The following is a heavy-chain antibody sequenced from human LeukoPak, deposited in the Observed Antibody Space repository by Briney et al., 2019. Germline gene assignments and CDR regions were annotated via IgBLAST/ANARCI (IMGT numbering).Heavy chain of an antibody. CDR3: AKVRDSAGIDY. CDR1: GFTSSSYA. J-gene: IGHJ4*02. V-gene: IGHV3-23*01. D-gene: IGHD3-10*01. Sequence: PGGSLRLSCAASGFTSSSYAMSWVRQAPGKGLEWVSGISASGGRTYYADSVKVRFTISRENSKNTLYLQMNSLRAEDTAVYYCAKVRDSAGIDYWGQGTLVTVSS. CDR2: ISASGGRT.